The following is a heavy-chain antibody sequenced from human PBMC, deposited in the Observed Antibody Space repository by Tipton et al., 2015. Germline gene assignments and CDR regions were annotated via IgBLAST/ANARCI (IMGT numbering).Heavy chain of an antibody. CDR1: SDSISKYY. J-gene: IGHJ4*02. D-gene: IGHD4-23*01. CDR2: IQYSGGT. CDR3: ARARGRHGGLFDS. Sequence: TLSLTCSVSSDSISKYYWSWIRQPPGKELEWIGYIQYSGGTNYNPSLESRVTISVDTSKTQFSLKVSSVTAADTAMYYCARARGRHGGLFDSWGQGTLVTVSS. V-gene: IGHV4-59*01.